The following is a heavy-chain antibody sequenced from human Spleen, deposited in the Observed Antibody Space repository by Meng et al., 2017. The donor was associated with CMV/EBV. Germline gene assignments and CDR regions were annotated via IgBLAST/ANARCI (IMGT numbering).Heavy chain of an antibody. Sequence: GSLRLSCSVSGTSFLSNTFYWTWIRQPPGKGLEWIGYIYDSGGTNYNPSLKSRVTLSVDTSKNQFSLNLTSVTAADTAEYYCARDRCSGASCYLVHVGTLFDPWGQGTLVTVSS. CDR3: ARDRCSGASCYLVHVGTLFDP. J-gene: IGHJ5*02. D-gene: IGHD2-2*01. CDR2: IYDSGGT. V-gene: IGHV4-61*01. CDR1: GTSFLSNTFY.